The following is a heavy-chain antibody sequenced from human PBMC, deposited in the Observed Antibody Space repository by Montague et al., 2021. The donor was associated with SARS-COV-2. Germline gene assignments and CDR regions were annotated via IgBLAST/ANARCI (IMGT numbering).Heavy chain of an antibody. CDR2: IYQGAST. Sequence: SETLSLTCAVSGDSIMTTDCWSWVRQPPGKGLEWIGEIYQGASTNYNPSLKSRVTMSVDRSKNQVSLELYSVTAADTALYYCVRAGGFHNRPPVWGQGVLVIVSS. CDR3: VRAGGFHNRPPV. J-gene: IGHJ4*02. V-gene: IGHV4-4*02. D-gene: IGHD4-23*01. CDR1: GDSIMTTDC.